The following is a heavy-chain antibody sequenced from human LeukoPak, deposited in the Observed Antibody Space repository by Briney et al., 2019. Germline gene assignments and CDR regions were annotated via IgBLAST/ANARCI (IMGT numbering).Heavy chain of an antibody. CDR2: ISGSGGST. CDR1: GFTVSSNY. Sequence: GGSLRLSCAASGFTVSSNYMSWVRQAPGKGLEWVSAISGSGGSTYYADSVKGRFTISRDNSKNTLYLQMNSLRAEDTAVYYCAKPGVYYYDSSGYYHWGQGTLVTVSS. V-gene: IGHV3-23*01. D-gene: IGHD3-22*01. CDR3: AKPGVYYYDSSGYYH. J-gene: IGHJ5*02.